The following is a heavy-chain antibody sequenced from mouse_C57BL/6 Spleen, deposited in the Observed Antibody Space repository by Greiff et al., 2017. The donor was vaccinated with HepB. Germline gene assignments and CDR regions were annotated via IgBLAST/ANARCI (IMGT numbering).Heavy chain of an antibody. CDR3: ARDCGDYVYYFDY. CDR1: GYTFTSYW. CDR2: IYPGSGST. D-gene: IGHD2-4*01. J-gene: IGHJ2*01. V-gene: IGHV1-55*01. Sequence: QVQLKQPGAELVKPGASVKMSCKASGYTFTSYWITWVKQRPGQGLEWIGDIYPGSGSTNYNEKFKSKATLTVDTSSSTAYMQLSSLTSEDSAVYYCARDCGDYVYYFDYWGQGTTLTVSS.